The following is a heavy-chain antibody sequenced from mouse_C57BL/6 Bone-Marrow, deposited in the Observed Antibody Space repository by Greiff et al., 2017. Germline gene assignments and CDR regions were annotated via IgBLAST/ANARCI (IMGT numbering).Heavy chain of an antibody. CDR1: GYTFTNYW. CDR3: ANIYYDYDGWYFDV. CDR2: IDPSDSYT. J-gene: IGHJ1*03. D-gene: IGHD2-4*01. Sequence: QVQLQQPGAELVMPGASVKLSCKASGYTFTNYWMHWVKQRPGQGLEWIGEIDPSDSYTNYNQKFKGKSTLTVDKSSSTAYMQLSSLTSEDSAVYYCANIYYDYDGWYFDVWGTGTTVTVSS. V-gene: IGHV1-69*01.